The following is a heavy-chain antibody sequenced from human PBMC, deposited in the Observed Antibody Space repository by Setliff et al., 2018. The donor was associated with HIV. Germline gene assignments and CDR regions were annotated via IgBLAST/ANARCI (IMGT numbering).Heavy chain of an antibody. Sequence: PGGSLRLSCAASGFTFSSYNMHWVRQAPGKGLEWVAVISNDGSIKYYADSVRGRFTISRDNSKNTLYLHMNSLRAEDTAVYYCARERHSEGYNSAWGFDPWGPGTLVTVPQ. J-gene: IGHJ5*02. D-gene: IGHD2-15*01. CDR1: GFTFSSYN. CDR2: ISNDGSIK. CDR3: ARERHSEGYNSAWGFDP. V-gene: IGHV3-30*04.